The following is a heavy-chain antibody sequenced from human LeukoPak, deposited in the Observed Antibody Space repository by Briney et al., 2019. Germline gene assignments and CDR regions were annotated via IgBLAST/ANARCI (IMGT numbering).Heavy chain of an antibody. CDR3: SGAVGYSGYYYVFDY. Sequence: ASVKVSCTASGYTFTGYYMHWGRQAPGPGLEWMGWINHNSSGTTYAKKFQGRVTITRDTTISTAYMQLSRPRSAAPALFYFSGAVGYSGYYYVFDYWAREPWSPSPQ. CDR1: GYTFTGYY. J-gene: IGHJ4*02. D-gene: IGHD3-22*01. V-gene: IGHV1-2*02. CDR2: INHNSSGT.